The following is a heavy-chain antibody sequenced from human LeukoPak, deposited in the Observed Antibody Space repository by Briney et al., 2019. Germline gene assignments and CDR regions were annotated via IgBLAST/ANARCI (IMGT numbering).Heavy chain of an antibody. CDR2: IIPSGHTT. CDR1: GFTFSSYS. V-gene: IGHV3-23*01. J-gene: IGHJ4*02. Sequence: GGSLRLSCAASGFTFSSYSMNWVRQAPGKGLEWVSGIIPSGHTTYYADSVRGRFTISRDNSRNTLYLQMNSLRAEDTAVYYCAKDDRWLQFCCWGQGTLVTVSS. CDR3: AKDDRWLQFCC. D-gene: IGHD5-24*01.